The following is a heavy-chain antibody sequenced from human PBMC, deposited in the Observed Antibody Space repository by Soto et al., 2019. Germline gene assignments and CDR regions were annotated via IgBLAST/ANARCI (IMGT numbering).Heavy chain of an antibody. CDR1: GDNFKKNV. Sequence: SVKVSCKTSGDNFKKNVFTWVRQAPGQGLEWMGGTIPALGKTHYIEKFQGRVTITVDDATRTVYMEVRDPTSEGTAIYYCARGPFRPSTMDVWGQGTTVTVSS. CDR2: TIPALGKT. V-gene: IGHV1-69*10. D-gene: IGHD3-10*01. J-gene: IGHJ6*02. CDR3: ARGPFRPSTMDV.